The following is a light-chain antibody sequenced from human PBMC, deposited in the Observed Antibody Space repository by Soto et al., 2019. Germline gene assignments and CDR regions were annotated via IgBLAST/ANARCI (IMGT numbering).Light chain of an antibody. CDR2: EVS. J-gene: IGLJ3*02. CDR1: SSDVGGYKY. CDR3: SSYTSSNTWV. V-gene: IGLV2-14*01. Sequence: QSVLTQPASVSGSPGQSITISCTGTSSDVGGYKYVSWYQQHPGKAPKLMIYEVSNRPSGVSNRFSGSKSGNTASLTISELQAEDEADYYCSSYTSSNTWVFGGGTKLTVL.